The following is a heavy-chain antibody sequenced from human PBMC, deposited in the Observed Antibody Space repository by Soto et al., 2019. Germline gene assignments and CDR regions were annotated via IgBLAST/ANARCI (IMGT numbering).Heavy chain of an antibody. CDR3: AANPPPGTRFRMDV. J-gene: IGHJ6*02. CDR2: IIPMFGTA. D-gene: IGHD2-2*01. V-gene: IGHV1-69*01. CDR1: GDTFSSYA. Sequence: GGSVEVSCKASGDTFSSYAISWVRQAPGQGLEWMGWIIPMFGTAKYAQTFQGRVTMTADESTSTGYMELSSLRSEDPAVYFCAANPPPGTRFRMDVWGQGTTVTVSS.